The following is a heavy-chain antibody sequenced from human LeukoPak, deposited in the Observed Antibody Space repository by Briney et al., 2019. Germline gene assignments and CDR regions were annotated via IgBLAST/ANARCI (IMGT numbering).Heavy chain of an antibody. CDR2: ISAYNGNT. J-gene: IGHJ4*02. V-gene: IGHV1-18*01. CDR1: GYTFTSYG. CDR3: ARVNMAVVVNDY. D-gene: IGHD3-22*01. Sequence: ASVKVSCKASGYTFTSYGISWVRQAPGQGLEWMGWISAYNGNTNYAQKLQGRVTMTTDTSTSTAYIELRSLRSDDTAVYYCARVNMAVVVNDYWGQGTLVTVSS.